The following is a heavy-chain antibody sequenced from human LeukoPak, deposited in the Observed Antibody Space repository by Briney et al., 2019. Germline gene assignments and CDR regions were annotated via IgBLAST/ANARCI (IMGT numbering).Heavy chain of an antibody. CDR3: ARHLDPDSLDY. CDR2: INSDGSST. CDR1: GFTFSSYW. Sequence: GGSLRLSCAASGFTFSSYWMHWVRQAPGEGLVWVSRINSDGSSTSYADSVKGRFTISRDNAKNTLYLQMNSLRAEDTAVYYCARHLDPDSLDYWGQGTLVTVSS. J-gene: IGHJ4*02. V-gene: IGHV3-74*01. D-gene: IGHD5-18*01.